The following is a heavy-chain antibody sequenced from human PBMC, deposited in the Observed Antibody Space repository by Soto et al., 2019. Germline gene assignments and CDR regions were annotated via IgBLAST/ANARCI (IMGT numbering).Heavy chain of an antibody. CDR2: IYYSGST. CDR1: GGSISSSSYY. V-gene: IGHV4-39*07. J-gene: IGHJ4*02. Sequence: SETLSLTCTVSGGSISSSSYYWGWIRQPPGKGLEWIGSIYYSGSTYYNPSLKSRVTISVDTSKNPFSLKLSSVTAADTAVYYCARTPPRRAYFDYWGQGTLVTVSS. CDR3: ARTPPRRAYFDY.